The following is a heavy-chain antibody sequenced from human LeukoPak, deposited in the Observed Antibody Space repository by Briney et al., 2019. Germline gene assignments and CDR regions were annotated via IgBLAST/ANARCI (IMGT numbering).Heavy chain of an antibody. Sequence: GGSLRLSCAASGFTFSSYAMHWVRQAPGKGLEWVAVISYDGSNKYYADSVKGRFTISRDNSKNTLYLQMNSLRAEDTAVYYCARVRYYYDSSGPFDYWGQGTLVTVSS. J-gene: IGHJ4*02. V-gene: IGHV3-30*14. D-gene: IGHD3-22*01. CDR2: ISYDGSNK. CDR3: ARVRYYYDSSGPFDY. CDR1: GFTFSSYA.